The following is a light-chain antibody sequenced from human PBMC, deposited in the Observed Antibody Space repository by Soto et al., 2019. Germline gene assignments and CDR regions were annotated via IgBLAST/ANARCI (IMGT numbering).Light chain of an antibody. CDR2: GAS. Sequence: VLTQSPGTVSLSPGEGATLSCRASQSVYRRYLAWYQQKPGQAPRLLIYGASSRSAGIPDRFSGSGSGTDFTLTISILEPEDVAVYTCQQYGSSPLTFGGGTKVDSK. CDR3: QQYGSSPLT. CDR1: QSVYRRY. V-gene: IGKV3-20*01. J-gene: IGKJ4*01.